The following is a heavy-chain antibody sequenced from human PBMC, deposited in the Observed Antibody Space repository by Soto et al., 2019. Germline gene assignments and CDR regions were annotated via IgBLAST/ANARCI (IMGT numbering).Heavy chain of an antibody. CDR3: VKDVGIAVALDS. J-gene: IGHJ4*02. Sequence: QVQLVESGGRVAQPERSLRLSCVGSGFTFRTSGMHWVRQAPGKGLEWVAVALNDGSSKFYADSVKGRFTISRDDSKNTLYLEMNRLRAEDTAVYYCVKDVGIAVALDSWGPGTLVTVSA. V-gene: IGHV3-30*18. CDR2: ALNDGSSK. D-gene: IGHD6-19*01. CDR1: GFTFRTSG.